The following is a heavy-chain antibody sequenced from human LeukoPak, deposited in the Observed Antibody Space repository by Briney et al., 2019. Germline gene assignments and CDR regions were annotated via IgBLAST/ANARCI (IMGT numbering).Heavy chain of an antibody. J-gene: IGHJ4*01. V-gene: IGHV5-51*01. CDR1: GYSFIDHW. CDR3: TRLGYYYESSGYSDY. D-gene: IGHD3-22*01. CDR2: VYPVDSDT. Sequence: GESLEISCKCSGYSFIDHWIGWVRQTPEKGLEWMGIVYPVDSDTRYSPSFQGQVTISADTSINTAYLQWSSLKASDSAIYYCTRLGYYYESSGYSDYWGHGTLVTVSS.